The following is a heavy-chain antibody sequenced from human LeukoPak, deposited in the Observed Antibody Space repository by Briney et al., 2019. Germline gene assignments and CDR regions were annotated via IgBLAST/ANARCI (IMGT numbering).Heavy chain of an antibody. CDR1: GYTFTNYY. Sequence: ASVKVSCKASGYTFTNYYMHWVRQAPGQGLEWMGIINPSGGSTSYAQKFQGRVTMTRDMSTSTVYMELSSLRSEDTAVYYCARRGVRGVITQRYYFDYWGQGTLVTVSS. CDR2: INPSGGST. CDR3: ARRGVRGVITQRYYFDY. V-gene: IGHV1-46*01. D-gene: IGHD3-10*01. J-gene: IGHJ4*02.